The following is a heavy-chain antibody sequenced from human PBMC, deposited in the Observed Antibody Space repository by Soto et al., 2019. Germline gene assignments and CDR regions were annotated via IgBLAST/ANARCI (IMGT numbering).Heavy chain of an antibody. V-gene: IGHV3-33*01. CDR1: GFIFSNSL. D-gene: IGHD3-10*02. CDR2: IWEDGSEA. J-gene: IGHJ4*02. Sequence: QVQLAESGGGVVQPGTSLRLSCAASGFIFSNSLMHWVRQAPGKGLEWVAVIWEDGSEAYYADSVKGRFTISRDNSRNTLYLKMDRLRVDDRAVYYCAREPEGSVFGLDSWGQGTRVTVSS. CDR3: AREPEGSVFGLDS.